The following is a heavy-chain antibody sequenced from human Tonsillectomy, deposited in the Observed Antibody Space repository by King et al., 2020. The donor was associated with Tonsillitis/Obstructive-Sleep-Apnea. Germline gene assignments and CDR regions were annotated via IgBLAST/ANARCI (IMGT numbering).Heavy chain of an antibody. Sequence: VQLVEPGAEVKKPGASVKVSCKASGYTFTGYYMHWVRQAPGQGLEWMGWIKPNSGVTKYAQKFQGRVTMTRDMSISTAYMELSRLRSDDTAVYYCARDLSGYDYHYWGQGTLVTVSS. CDR3: ARDLSGYDYHY. J-gene: IGHJ4*02. D-gene: IGHD5-12*01. V-gene: IGHV1-2*02. CDR1: GYTFTGYY. CDR2: IKPNSGVT.